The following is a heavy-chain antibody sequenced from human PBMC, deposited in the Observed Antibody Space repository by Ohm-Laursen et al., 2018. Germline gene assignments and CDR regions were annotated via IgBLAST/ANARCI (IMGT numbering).Heavy chain of an antibody. D-gene: IGHD6-13*01. V-gene: IGHV4-59*08. CDR2: IYYSGST. CDR3: ARVEQQLTYYFDY. J-gene: IGHJ4*02. CDR1: GGSITSFY. Sequence: GTLSLTCAVSGGSITSFYWSWIRQSPGKGLEWIGYIYYSGSTNYNPSLKSRVTISVDTSKNQFSLKLSSVTAADTAVYYCARVEQQLTYYFDYWGQGTLVTVSS.